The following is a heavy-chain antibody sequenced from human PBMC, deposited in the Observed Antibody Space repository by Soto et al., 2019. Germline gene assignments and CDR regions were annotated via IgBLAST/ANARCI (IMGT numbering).Heavy chain of an antibody. J-gene: IGHJ5*02. CDR1: GYTFTSYY. V-gene: IGHV1-46*01. CDR3: ARVVGALGHWFDP. CDR2: INPSGGST. D-gene: IGHD1-26*01. Sequence: ASVKVSCKASGYTFTSYYMHWVRQAPGQGLEWIGIINPSGGSTNYAQKLQGRVTMTTDTSTSTAYMELRSLRSDYTAVYYCARVVGALGHWFDPWGQGTLVTVSS.